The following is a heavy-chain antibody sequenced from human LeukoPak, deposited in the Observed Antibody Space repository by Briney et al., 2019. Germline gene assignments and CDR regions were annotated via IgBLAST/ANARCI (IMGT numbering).Heavy chain of an antibody. J-gene: IGHJ4*02. CDR2: ISYDGNNK. D-gene: IGHD3-10*01. Sequence: PGGSLRLSCAASGFTFSSYWMSWVRQAPGKGLEWVTVISYDGNNKYYADSVKGRFTISRDNSKNTLYLQMNNLRPEDTAVYYCAKGMGVRAKGWGATDYWGQGTLVTVSS. CDR3: AKGMGVRAKGWGATDY. V-gene: IGHV3-30*18. CDR1: GFTFSSYW.